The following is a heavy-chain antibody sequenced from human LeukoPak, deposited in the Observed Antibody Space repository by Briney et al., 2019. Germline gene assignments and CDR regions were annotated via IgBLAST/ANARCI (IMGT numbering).Heavy chain of an antibody. CDR2: IIPIFGTA. V-gene: IGHV1-69*13. CDR3: ARAAGYYDASGYYLY. Sequence: ASVKVSCKASGGTFSSYAISWVRQAPGQGLEWMGGIIPIFGTANYAQKFQGRVTITADESTSTAYMELRSLRSDDTAVYFCARAAGYYDASGYYLYWGQGTLVTVSS. J-gene: IGHJ4*02. D-gene: IGHD3-22*01. CDR1: GGTFSSYA.